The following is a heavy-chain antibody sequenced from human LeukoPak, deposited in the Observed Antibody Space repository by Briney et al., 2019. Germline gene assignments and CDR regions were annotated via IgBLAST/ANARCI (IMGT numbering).Heavy chain of an antibody. Sequence: GGSLRLSCAASGFTFSSYEMNWVRQAPGKGLEWVSYISSSGSTIYYADSVKGRFTISRDNAKNSLYLQMNSLRAEDTAVYYCARDTAWELLVYWGQGTLVTVSS. CDR1: GFTFSSYE. CDR2: ISSSGSTI. CDR3: ARDTAWELLVY. D-gene: IGHD1-26*01. J-gene: IGHJ4*02. V-gene: IGHV3-48*03.